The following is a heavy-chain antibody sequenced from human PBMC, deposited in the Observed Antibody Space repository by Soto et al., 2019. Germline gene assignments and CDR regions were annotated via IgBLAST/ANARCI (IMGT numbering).Heavy chain of an antibody. CDR2: IYYSGST. Sequence: SETLSLTCTVSGGSISSGDYYWSWILQPPGKGLEWIGYIYYSGSTYYNPSLKSRVTISVDKSKNQVSVKVSSVTAADTTVSYSARDIITGTGWFDHWGGGSLSTVSS. D-gene: IGHD1-7*01. CDR1: GGSISSGDYY. V-gene: IGHV4-30-4*01. CDR3: ARDIITGTGWFDH. J-gene: IGHJ5*02.